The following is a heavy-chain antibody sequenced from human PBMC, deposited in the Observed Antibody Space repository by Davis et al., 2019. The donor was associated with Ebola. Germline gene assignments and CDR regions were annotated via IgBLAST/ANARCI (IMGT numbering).Heavy chain of an antibody. J-gene: IGHJ6*03. V-gene: IGHV3-7*03. Sequence: GESLKISCAASGFIFSNYWMSWVRQAPGKGPEWVAIIKQDGGETNYVDSVKGRFTISRDNAKKSLFRQMNSLRAEDTALYYCASGDGRGSSYDMDVWGQGTTVTVSS. CDR1: GFIFSNYW. D-gene: IGHD5-12*01. CDR3: ASGDGRGSSYDMDV. CDR2: IKQDGGET.